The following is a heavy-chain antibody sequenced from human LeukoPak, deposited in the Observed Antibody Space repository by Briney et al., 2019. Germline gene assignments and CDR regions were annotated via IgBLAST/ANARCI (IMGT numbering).Heavy chain of an antibody. Sequence: ASVKVSCKASGYTFTGYYMRWVRQAPGQGLEWMGRINPNSGGTNYAQMFQGRVTMTRDTSISTAYMELSRLRSDDTAVYYCARSLYYYDSSGYLSWGQGTMVTVSS. J-gene: IGHJ3*01. CDR2: INPNSGGT. CDR1: GYTFTGYY. D-gene: IGHD3-22*01. CDR3: ARSLYYYDSSGYLS. V-gene: IGHV1-2*06.